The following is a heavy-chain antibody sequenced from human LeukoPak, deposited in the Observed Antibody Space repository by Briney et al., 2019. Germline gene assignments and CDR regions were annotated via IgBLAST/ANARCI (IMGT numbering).Heavy chain of an antibody. Sequence: GGSLRLSCAASGFTFSSYSMNWVRQAPGKGLEWVSSISSSSSYIYYADSVKGRFTISRDNAKSSLYLQMNSLRAEDTAVYYCARVSDSSGYYSGLLDYWGQGTLVTVSS. V-gene: IGHV3-21*01. D-gene: IGHD3-22*01. J-gene: IGHJ4*02. CDR2: ISSSSSYI. CDR1: GFTFSSYS. CDR3: ARVSDSSGYYSGLLDY.